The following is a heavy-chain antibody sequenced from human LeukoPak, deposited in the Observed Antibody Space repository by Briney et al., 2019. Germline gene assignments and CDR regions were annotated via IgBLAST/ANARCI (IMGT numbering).Heavy chain of an antibody. V-gene: IGHV3-23*01. D-gene: IGHD1-26*01. J-gene: IGHJ4*02. CDR3: ANDLVGATMADY. CDR2: ISSSGGST. Sequence: GGLLILSRASSGCTFSNYARSSVRQAPGKGLEWVSAISSSGGSTYYADSVKGRFTISRDNSENTLYLQKNSLRAEETAVYYCANDLVGATMADYWGQGTLVTVSS. CDR1: GCTFSNYA.